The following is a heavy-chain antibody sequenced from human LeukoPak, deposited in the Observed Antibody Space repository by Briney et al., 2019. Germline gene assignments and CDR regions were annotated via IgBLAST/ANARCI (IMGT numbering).Heavy chain of an antibody. Sequence: QPGGSLRLSCATSGFTFSNFAIHWVRQAPGKGLEWVAAISYDGSNKYFADSVKGRFTISRDNSGNTLYLQMNSLRAEDTAVYYCARESGYSGYDFPFDYWGQGTLVTVSS. CDR3: ARESGYSGYDFPFDY. V-gene: IGHV3-30*04. D-gene: IGHD5-12*01. CDR2: ISYDGSNK. CDR1: GFTFSNFA. J-gene: IGHJ4*02.